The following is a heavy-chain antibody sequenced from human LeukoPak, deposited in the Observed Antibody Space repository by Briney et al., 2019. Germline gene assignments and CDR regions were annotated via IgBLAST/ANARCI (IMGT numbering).Heavy chain of an antibody. D-gene: IGHD3-22*01. V-gene: IGHV4-39*01. CDR3: ATQYYYDSSGYYFDY. CDR1: GGSISSSSYY. CDR2: IYYSGST. J-gene: IGHJ4*02. Sequence: PSETLSLTCTVSGGSISSSSYYWGWIRQPPGKGLEWIGSIYYSGSTYYNPSLKSRVTISVDTSKNQFSLKLSSVTAADTAVYYCATQYYYDSSGYYFDYWGQGTLVTVSS.